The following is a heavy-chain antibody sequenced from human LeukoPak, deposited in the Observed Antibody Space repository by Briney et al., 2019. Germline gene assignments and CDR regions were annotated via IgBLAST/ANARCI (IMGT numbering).Heavy chain of an antibody. V-gene: IGHV1-58*01. CDR3: ARGVGDIVVVTAMSDYYFDY. D-gene: IGHD2-21*02. Sequence: GASVKVSCKASGFTFTSSAVQWVRQARGQRLEWIGWIVVGSGNTNYAQKFQERVTITRDMSTSTAYMELSSLRSEDTAVYYCARGVGDIVVVTAMSDYYFDYWGQGTLVTVSS. J-gene: IGHJ4*02. CDR2: IVVGSGNT. CDR1: GFTFTSSA.